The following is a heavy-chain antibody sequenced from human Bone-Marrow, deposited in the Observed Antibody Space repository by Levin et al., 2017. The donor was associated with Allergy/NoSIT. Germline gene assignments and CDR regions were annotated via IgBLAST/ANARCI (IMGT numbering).Heavy chain of an antibody. CDR2: IGAAHDT. D-gene: IGHD3-10*01. J-gene: IGHJ4*02. CDR3: ARDTGFGVLDS. V-gene: IGHV3-13*01. Sequence: LSLPCAASGFTFSSSDFHWVRPGAGKGLEWVSNIGAAHDTHYADSVKGRFTISRQNDKDSLVLQMNSLGAGDTAVYYCARDTGFGVLDSWGQGTLVIVSS. CDR1: GFTFSSSD.